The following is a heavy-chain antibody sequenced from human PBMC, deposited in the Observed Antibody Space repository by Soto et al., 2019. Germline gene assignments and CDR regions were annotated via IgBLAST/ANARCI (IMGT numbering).Heavy chain of an antibody. D-gene: IGHD3-22*01. V-gene: IGHV4-59*01. CDR1: GGSISSDD. J-gene: IGHJ3*02. Sequence: SSEILALTCTVSGGSISSDDWVWLRQPPWKGLEWIVYIYYSGSTNYNPSLKSRVTISVDTSKNQFSLKLSSVTAADTAVYYCARAFSYYYHRSGNVDAFDIWGQATIVT. CDR2: IYYSGST. CDR3: ARAFSYYYHRSGNVDAFDI.